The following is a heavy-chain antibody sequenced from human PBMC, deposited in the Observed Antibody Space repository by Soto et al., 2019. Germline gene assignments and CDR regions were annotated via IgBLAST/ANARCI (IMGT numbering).Heavy chain of an antibody. CDR2: VNPNSGGT. CDR3: ARGNSGDDDEFDY. J-gene: IGHJ4*02. Sequence: ASLKVSCKASGYTFTGYYIHWVRQAPGQGLEWMGWVNPNSGGTGYAQRFQGRVTMTRDTSINSVYMELSRLRSDDTATYFCARGNSGDDDEFDYWGQGTTVTVYS. CDR1: GYTFTGYY. D-gene: IGHD5-12*01. V-gene: IGHV1-2*02.